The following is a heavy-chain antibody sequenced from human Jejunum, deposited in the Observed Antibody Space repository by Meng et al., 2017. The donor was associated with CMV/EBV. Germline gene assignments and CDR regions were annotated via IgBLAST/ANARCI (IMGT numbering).Heavy chain of an antibody. J-gene: IGHJ1*01. CDR3: TMPAAGTPPQYFQH. D-gene: IGHD6-13*01. Sequence: GQLVRSGGGVVQPGGSLRLSCASSGFTFSNYGMYWVRQAPAKGLEWVAYIRFDGGNKQYADSVKGRFTISRDNSKNTLYLQMNSLTFEDTAVYYCTMPAAGTPPQYFQHWGQGTLVTVSS. CDR1: GFTFSNYG. V-gene: IGHV3-30*02. CDR2: IRFDGGNK.